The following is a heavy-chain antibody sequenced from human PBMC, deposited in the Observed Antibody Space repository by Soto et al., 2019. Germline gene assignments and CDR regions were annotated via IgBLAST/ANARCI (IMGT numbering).Heavy chain of an antibody. CDR1: GDSISNYY. D-gene: IGHD5-12*01. CDR3: AAGGGLPRYY. J-gene: IGHJ4*02. CDR2: IYYSGST. Sequence: SETLSLTCTVSGDSISNYYCSWIRQSPGKGLEWIGYIYYSGSTKYNPSLKSRVTISVDRSKNQFSLKLSSVTAADTAVYYCAAGGGLPRYYWGQGTLVTVSS. V-gene: IGHV4-59*12.